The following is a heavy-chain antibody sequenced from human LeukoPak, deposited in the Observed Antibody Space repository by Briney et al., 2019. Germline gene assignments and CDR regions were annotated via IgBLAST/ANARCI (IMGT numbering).Heavy chain of an antibody. CDR1: GYTFTGYY. J-gene: IGHJ4*02. D-gene: IGHD3-22*01. V-gene: IGHV1-2*06. Sequence: ASVKVSCKASGYTFTGYYMHWVRQAPGQGLEWMGRINPNSGGTNYAQKFQGRVTMTRDTSINTAYMDLSRLRSDDTAVYYCARGRNSVYYFNVVAHSYFDYWGQGTLVTVSS. CDR2: INPNSGGT. CDR3: ARGRNSVYYFNVVAHSYFDY.